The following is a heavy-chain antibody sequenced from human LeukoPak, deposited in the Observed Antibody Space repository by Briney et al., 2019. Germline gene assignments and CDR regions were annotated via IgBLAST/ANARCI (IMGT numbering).Heavy chain of an antibody. Sequence: PGGSLRLSCAAAGFPFSSYWMAWVCQAPGKGLEWVANINHDGSEKYYVDSVKGRFTISRDNAKNSLHLQMHSLRAEDTAVYYCVRDNPRCCGVVPANIDDYWGQGTLVTVSS. V-gene: IGHV3-7*01. J-gene: IGHJ4*02. CDR1: GFPFSSYW. CDR2: INHDGSEK. CDR3: VRDNPRCCGVVPANIDDY. D-gene: IGHD2-15*01.